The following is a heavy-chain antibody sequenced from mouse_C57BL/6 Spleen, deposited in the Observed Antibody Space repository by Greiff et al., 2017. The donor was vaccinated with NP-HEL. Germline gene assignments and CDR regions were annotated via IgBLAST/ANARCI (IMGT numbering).Heavy chain of an antibody. CDR1: GYTFTSYW. J-gene: IGHJ4*01. CDR2: INPSNGGT. D-gene: IGHD2-10*01. CDR3: ARTPTDNESPFYAMDY. V-gene: IGHV1-53*01. Sequence: QVQLQQPGTELVKPGASVKLSCKASGYTFTSYWMHWVKQRPGQGLEWIGNINPSNGGTNYNEKFQSKATLTVDKSSSTAYMQLSSLTSEDSAVYYCARTPTDNESPFYAMDYWGQGTSVTVSS.